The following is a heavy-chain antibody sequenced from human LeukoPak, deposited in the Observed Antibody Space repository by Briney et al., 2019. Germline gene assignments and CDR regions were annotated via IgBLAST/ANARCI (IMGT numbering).Heavy chain of an antibody. CDR3: ARRDDYFDS. CDR1: GDSINDYY. D-gene: IGHD5-24*01. J-gene: IGHJ4*02. V-gene: IGHV4-30-4*01. Sequence: SQTLSLTCTVFGDSINDYYWSWIRQPPGKGLEWIGYKYHRGSTSYNPSLEGRVTISLDTSKNQFSLKLQSVTAADTAVYYCARRDDYFDSWGREPWSPSPQ. CDR2: KYHRGST.